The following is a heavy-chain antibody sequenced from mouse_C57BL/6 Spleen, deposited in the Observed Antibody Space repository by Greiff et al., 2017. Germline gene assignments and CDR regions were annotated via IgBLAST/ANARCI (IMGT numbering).Heavy chain of an antibody. CDR2: ISDGGSYT. CDR1: GFTFSSYA. CDR3: ARAPYGSRKDWFAY. D-gene: IGHD1-1*01. Sequence: EVQLVESGGGLVKPGGSLKLSCAASGFTFSSYAMSWVRQTPEKRLEWVATISDGGSYTYYPDNVKGRFTISRDNAKNNLYLQMSHLKSEDTAMYYCARAPYGSRKDWFAYWGQGTLVTVSA. V-gene: IGHV5-4*01. J-gene: IGHJ3*01.